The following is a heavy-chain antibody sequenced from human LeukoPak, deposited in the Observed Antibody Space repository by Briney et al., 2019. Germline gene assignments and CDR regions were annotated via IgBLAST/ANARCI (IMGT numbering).Heavy chain of an antibody. D-gene: IGHD4-23*01. CDR2: ISGYNGNT. Sequence: ASVKVSCKASGYTFTTYGITWVRQAPGQGHEWMGWISGYNGNTIYAQKLQGRVTMTTDTSTSTAYMALRSLRSDDTAVYYCARGGYGGNPDYWGQGTLVTVSS. V-gene: IGHV1-18*01. CDR3: ARGGYGGNPDY. J-gene: IGHJ4*02. CDR1: GYTFTTYG.